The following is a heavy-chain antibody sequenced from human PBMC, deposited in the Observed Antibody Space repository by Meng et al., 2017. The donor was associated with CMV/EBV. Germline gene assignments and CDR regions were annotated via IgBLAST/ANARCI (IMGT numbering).Heavy chain of an antibody. CDR1: GGSIRSSSYY. Sequence: QLQLQASGPGLVKPSETLSPTCTVSGGSIRSSSYYWGWIRQPPGKGLEWIGSIYYSGSTYYNPSLKSRVTISVDTSKNQFSLKLSSVTAADTAVYYCARGGIAAAGLHWGQGTLVTVSS. V-gene: IGHV4-39*07. J-gene: IGHJ4*02. CDR2: IYYSGST. D-gene: IGHD6-13*01. CDR3: ARGGIAAAGLH.